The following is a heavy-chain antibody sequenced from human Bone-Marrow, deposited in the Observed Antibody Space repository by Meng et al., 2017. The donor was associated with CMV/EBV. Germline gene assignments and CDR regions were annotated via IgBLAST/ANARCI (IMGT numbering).Heavy chain of an antibody. Sequence: SETLSLTCAVYGGSFSGYYWSWIRQPPGKGLEWIGEINHSGSTNYNPSLKSRVTISVDTSKNQFSLKLSSVTAADTAVYYCARGRRKMVYALYYYYGMDVWGQGTTVTVSS. V-gene: IGHV4-34*01. CDR3: ARGRRKMVYALYYYYGMDV. CDR1: GGSFSGYY. D-gene: IGHD2-8*01. CDR2: INHSGST. J-gene: IGHJ6*02.